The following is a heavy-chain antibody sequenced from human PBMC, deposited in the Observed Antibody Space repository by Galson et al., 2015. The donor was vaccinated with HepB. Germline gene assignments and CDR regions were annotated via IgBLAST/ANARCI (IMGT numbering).Heavy chain of an antibody. CDR2: IYYSGST. J-gene: IGHJ2*01. V-gene: IGHV4-59*08. CDR3: ARHIGGPRDSSGYYPILTDWYFDL. D-gene: IGHD3-22*01. CDR1: GGSISSYY. Sequence: SETLSLTCTVSGGSISSYYWSWIRQPPGKGLEWIGYIYYSGSTNYSPSLKSRVTISVDTSKNQFSLKLSSVTAADTAVYYWARHIGGPRDSSGYYPILTDWYFDLWGRGTLVPVSS.